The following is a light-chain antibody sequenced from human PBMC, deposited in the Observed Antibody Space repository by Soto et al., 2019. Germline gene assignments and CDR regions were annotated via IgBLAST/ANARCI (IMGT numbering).Light chain of an antibody. CDR2: AAS. CDR3: QQANSFPRT. Sequence: DIQMTQSPSSVSASVGARVTITCRASQGISSWLAWYQQKPGKAPNLLIYAASSLQSGVPSRFTGSRSGTEFTLTISSMQPEDFAKYYCQQANSFPRTFGQGTQVAIK. V-gene: IGKV1-12*01. J-gene: IGKJ1*01. CDR1: QGISSW.